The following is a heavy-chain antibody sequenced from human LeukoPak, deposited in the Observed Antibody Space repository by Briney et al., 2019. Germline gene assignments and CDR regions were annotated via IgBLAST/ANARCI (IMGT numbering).Heavy chain of an antibody. V-gene: IGHV4-39*07. CDR1: GVSISSSNSY. CDR2: IYHSGST. D-gene: IGHD2-21*01. J-gene: IGHJ4*02. CDR3: ARVARRDYYFDY. Sequence: PSETLSLTCTVSGVSISSSNSYWRWLRQPPGKGLEGIGEIYHSGSTNYNPSLKSRVTISVDKSKSQFSLKLSSVTAADTAVYYCARVARRDYYFDYWGQGTLVTVSS.